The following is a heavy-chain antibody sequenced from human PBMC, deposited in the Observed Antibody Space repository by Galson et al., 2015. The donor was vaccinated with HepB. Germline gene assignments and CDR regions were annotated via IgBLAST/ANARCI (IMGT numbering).Heavy chain of an antibody. V-gene: IGHV3-21*01. Sequence: SLRLSCAASGFTFSSYSMNWVRQAPGKGLEWVSSISSSSSYIYYADSVKGRFTISRDNAKNSLYLQMNSLRAEDTAVYYCARGDSSSWRNYYYYGMDVWGQGTTVTVSS. CDR2: ISSSSSYI. D-gene: IGHD6-13*01. CDR3: ARGDSSSWRNYYYYGMDV. CDR1: GFTFSSYS. J-gene: IGHJ6*02.